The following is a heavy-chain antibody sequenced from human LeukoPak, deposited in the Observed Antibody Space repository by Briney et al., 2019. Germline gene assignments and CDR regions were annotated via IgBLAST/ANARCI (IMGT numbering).Heavy chain of an antibody. CDR2: ISGSASST. Sequence: GGSLRLSCAASGLTFSNYAMSWVRQAPGKGLEWVSAISGSASSTYHADSVKGRFTISRDNSKNTLYLQMNSLRADDTAVYYCAKDFVVVPGNVNYFDYWGQGTLVTVSS. CDR3: AKDFVVVPGNVNYFDY. J-gene: IGHJ4*02. D-gene: IGHD2-21*02. CDR1: GLTFSNYA. V-gene: IGHV3-23*01.